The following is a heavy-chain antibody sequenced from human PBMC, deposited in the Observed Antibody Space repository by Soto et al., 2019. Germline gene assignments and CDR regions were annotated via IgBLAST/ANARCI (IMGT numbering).Heavy chain of an antibody. D-gene: IGHD6-19*01. CDR1: GYSFTSYC. CDR3: ASGSAGTDYYYGMDV. J-gene: IGHJ6*02. V-gene: IGHV5-51*01. Sequence: GVSLKISCKGSGYSFTSYCSGWMRQMPGKGLEWMGIIYPGDSDTRYSPSFQGQVTISADKSISTAYLQWSSLKASDTAMYYCASGSAGTDYYYGMDVWGQGTTVTVSS. CDR2: IYPGDSDT.